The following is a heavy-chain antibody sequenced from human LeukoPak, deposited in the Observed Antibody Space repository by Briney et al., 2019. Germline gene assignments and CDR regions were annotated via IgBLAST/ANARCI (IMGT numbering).Heavy chain of an antibody. CDR2: IYSGGST. D-gene: IGHD5-24*01. J-gene: IGHJ6*02. CDR3: ASRRSRDGYNYYYYGMDV. V-gene: IGHV3-53*01. CDR1: GFTVSSNY. Sequence: GGSLRLSCAASGFTVSSNYMSWARQAPGKGLEWVSVIYSGGSTYYAVSVKGRFTISRDNSKNTLYLQMNSLRAEDTAVYYCASRRSRDGYNYYYYGMDVWGQGTTVTVSS.